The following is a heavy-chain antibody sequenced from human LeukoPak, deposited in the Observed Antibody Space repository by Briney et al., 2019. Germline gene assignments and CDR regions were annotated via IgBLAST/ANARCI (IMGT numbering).Heavy chain of an antibody. V-gene: IGHV4-30-2*01. CDR1: GGSISSGGYS. CDR3: AGGRDSDSSGIDAFDI. Sequence: PSQTLSLTCAVSGGSISSGGYSWSWIRQPPGKGLEWIGYIYHSGSTYYNPSLKSQVTISVDRSKNQFSLKLSSVTAADTAVYYCAGGRDSDSSGIDAFDIWGQGTMVTVSS. J-gene: IGHJ3*02. CDR2: IYHSGST. D-gene: IGHD6-19*01.